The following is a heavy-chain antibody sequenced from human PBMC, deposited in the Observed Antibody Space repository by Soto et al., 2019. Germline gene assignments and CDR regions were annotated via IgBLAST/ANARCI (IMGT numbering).Heavy chain of an antibody. Sequence: SVKVSCKASGGTFSSYAISWVRQAPGQGLEWMGGIIPIFGTANYAQKFQGRVTITADKSTSTAYMELSSLRSEDTAVYYCARGGCSSTSCFYYYYGMDVWGQGTTVTV. CDR1: GGTFSSYA. V-gene: IGHV1-69*06. D-gene: IGHD2-2*01. J-gene: IGHJ6*02. CDR2: IIPIFGTA. CDR3: ARGGCSSTSCFYYYYGMDV.